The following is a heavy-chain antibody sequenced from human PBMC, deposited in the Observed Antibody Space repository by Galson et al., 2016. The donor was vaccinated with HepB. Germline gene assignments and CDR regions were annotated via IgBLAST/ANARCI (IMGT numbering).Heavy chain of an antibody. Sequence: SLRLSCAASGFTFSDYYMSWIRQAPGKGLEWVSYISSSRSYTKYADSVKGQFTISRDNAKNSLYLQMNSLRAEDTAVYYCARDGSSRSSPNGFDIWGQGTMVTVSS. CDR1: GFTFSDYY. V-gene: IGHV3-11*05. CDR3: ARDGSSRSSPNGFDI. D-gene: IGHD6-13*01. J-gene: IGHJ3*02. CDR2: ISSSRSYT.